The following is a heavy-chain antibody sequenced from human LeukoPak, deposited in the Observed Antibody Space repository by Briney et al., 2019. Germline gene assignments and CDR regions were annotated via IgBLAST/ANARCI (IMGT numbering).Heavy chain of an antibody. Sequence: GGSLRLSCAASGFTFSSYWMSWVRQAPGKGLEWVANIKQDGSEKYYVDSVKGRFTISRDNAKNSLYLQMNSLRAEDTAVYYCAREDTAMVKPLDPLYYYYGMDVWGQGTTVTVSS. J-gene: IGHJ6*02. CDR2: IKQDGSEK. V-gene: IGHV3-7*01. D-gene: IGHD5-18*01. CDR1: GFTFSSYW. CDR3: AREDTAMVKPLDPLYYYYGMDV.